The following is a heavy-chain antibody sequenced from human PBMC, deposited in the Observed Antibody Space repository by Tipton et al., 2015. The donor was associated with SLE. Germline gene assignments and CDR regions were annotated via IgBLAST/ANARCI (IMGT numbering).Heavy chain of an antibody. CDR3: ARVEVPIGRSWPAGLGA. CDR1: GFTFSDYC. D-gene: IGHD2-15*01. J-gene: IGHJ5*02. Sequence: SLRLSCAASGFTFSDYCIHWVRQAPGKGLEWVAFTQYDGGNKYNADFVKGRFTISRDNSKNSLYLQMNDVRAEDTAVYYCARVEVPIGRSWPAGLGAWGQGTLITVSS. V-gene: IGHV3-30*02. CDR2: TQYDGGNK.